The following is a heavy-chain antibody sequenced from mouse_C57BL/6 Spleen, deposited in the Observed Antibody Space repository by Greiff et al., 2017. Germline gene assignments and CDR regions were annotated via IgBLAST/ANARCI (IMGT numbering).Heavy chain of an antibody. Sequence: VQLQQSGPGLVQPSQSLSITCTVSGFSLTSYGVHWVRQSPGKGLEWLGVIWSGGSTDYNAAFISRMGISKDNSKSQVFFKMHSLQADDTAIYYCARNPTMVTTRAMDYWGQGTSVTVSS. CDR3: ARNPTMVTTRAMDY. CDR1: GFSLTSYG. V-gene: IGHV2-2*01. D-gene: IGHD2-10*01. CDR2: IWSGGST. J-gene: IGHJ4*01.